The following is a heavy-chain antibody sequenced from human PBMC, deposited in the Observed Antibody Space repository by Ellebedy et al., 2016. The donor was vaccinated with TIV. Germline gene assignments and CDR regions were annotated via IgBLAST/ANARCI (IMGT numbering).Heavy chain of an antibody. CDR2: IKNDFST. V-gene: IGHV3-23*01. CDR1: GFTFSSFA. CDR3: ANELFRLAS. J-gene: IGHJ4*02. Sequence: GESLKISXEASGFTFSSFALNWVRQAPGKGLEWVPVIKNDFSTYYADSVKGRFTISRDNSRDTVYLQMNNLKVDDTAVYYCANELFRLASWGQGTLVTVAS.